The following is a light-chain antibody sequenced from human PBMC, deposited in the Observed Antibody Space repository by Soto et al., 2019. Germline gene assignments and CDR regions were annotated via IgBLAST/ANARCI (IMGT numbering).Light chain of an antibody. V-gene: IGLV1-44*01. J-gene: IGLJ3*02. CDR3: ATWDDSLNGWV. Sequence: QSVLTQPPSASGTPGQRVTSSCSGSNSNIGSNTVNWYQQVPGTAPKLLIYSNNQRPSGVPDRFSGSKSGTSASLAISGLQSEDEADYSCATWDDSLNGWVFGGGTKLTVL. CDR2: SNN. CDR1: NSNIGSNT.